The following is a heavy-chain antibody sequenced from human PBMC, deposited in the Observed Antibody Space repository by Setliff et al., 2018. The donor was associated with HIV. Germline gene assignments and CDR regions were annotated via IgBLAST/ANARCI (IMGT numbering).Heavy chain of an antibody. Sequence: ASVKVSCKASGYNFINNDINWVRQATGQGLEWMGWMNPNSGNSGYAQKFQGRVTMTRSTSFSTAYMELSNLTSEDTAIYYCARMHKVSLGRGIVVLWGFDPWGQGTLVTVSS. V-gene: IGHV1-8*02. CDR1: GYNFINND. J-gene: IGHJ5*02. D-gene: IGHD3-10*01. CDR3: ARMHKVSLGRGIVVLWGFDP. CDR2: MNPNSGNS.